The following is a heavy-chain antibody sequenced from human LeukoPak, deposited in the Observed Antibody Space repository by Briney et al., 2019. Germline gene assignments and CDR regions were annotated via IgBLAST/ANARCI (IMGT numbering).Heavy chain of an antibody. V-gene: IGHV1-46*01. CDR3: ARASTSGRRFDF. CDR2: IIPSSGST. J-gene: IGHJ4*02. D-gene: IGHD1-26*01. Sequence: ASVKVSCKASGYTLTSYYIHWVRQAPGQGLEWMGVIIPSSGSTPYAQNLQGRVTMTRDTSTTTVYMELTSLRSEDTAVYFCARASTSGRRFDFWGQGTLVTVSS. CDR1: GYTLTSYY.